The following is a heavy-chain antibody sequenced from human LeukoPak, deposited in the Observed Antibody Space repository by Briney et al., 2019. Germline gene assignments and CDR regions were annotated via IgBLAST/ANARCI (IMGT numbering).Heavy chain of an antibody. V-gene: IGHV4-59*01. J-gene: IGHJ3*02. CDR3: ARDFNEDAFDI. CDR1: GGSISSYY. Sequence: SETLSLTCTVSGGSISSYYWSWIRQSPGKGLEWIGYIYYSGSTSYNPSLKSRVTISVDTSKNQFSLKLSSVTAADTAVYYCARDFNEDAFDIWGQGTMVTVSS. CDR2: IYYSGST.